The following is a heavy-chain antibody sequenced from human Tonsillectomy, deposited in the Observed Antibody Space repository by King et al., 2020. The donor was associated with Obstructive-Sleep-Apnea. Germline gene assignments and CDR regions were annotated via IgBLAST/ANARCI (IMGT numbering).Heavy chain of an antibody. CDR2: ISSSSSYI. D-gene: IGHD6-19*01. CDR3: ARARGEQWXXGGIPLYXMXX. Sequence: VQLVESGGGLVKPGGSLRLSCAASGFTFSSYSMNWVRQPPGKGLEWVSCISSSSSYIYYADSVKGRFTISRDNAKNSLYLQMNSLRADDTAVYYCARARGEQWXXGGIPLYXMXXXGQGTTVTVSS. CDR1: GFTFSSYS. J-gene: IGHJ6*02. V-gene: IGHV3-21*01.